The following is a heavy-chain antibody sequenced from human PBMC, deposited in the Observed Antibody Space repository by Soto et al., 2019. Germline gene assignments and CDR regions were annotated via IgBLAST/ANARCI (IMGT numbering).Heavy chain of an antibody. J-gene: IGHJ6*02. CDR2: ISSNGGST. Sequence: GGSLRLSCSASGFTFSSYAMHWVRQAPGKGLEYVSAISSNGGSTYYADSVKGRFTISRDNSKNTLYLQMSSLRAEDTAVYYCVKHNQPYSSSWYEDYYYYGMDVWGQGTTVTVSS. V-gene: IGHV3-64D*08. D-gene: IGHD6-13*01. CDR3: VKHNQPYSSSWYEDYYYYGMDV. CDR1: GFTFSSYA.